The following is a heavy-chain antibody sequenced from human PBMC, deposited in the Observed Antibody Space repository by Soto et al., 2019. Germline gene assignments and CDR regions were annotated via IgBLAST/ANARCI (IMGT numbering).Heavy chain of an antibody. CDR3: AREVHRSSSWYYYNKGSRRWFDP. J-gene: IGHJ5*02. D-gene: IGHD6-13*01. CDR2: ISSSSSTI. CDR1: GFTFSSYS. V-gene: IGHV3-48*01. Sequence: EVQLVESGGGLVQPGGSLRLSCAASGFTFSSYSMNWVRQAPGKGLEWVSYISSSSSTIYYADSVKGRFTISRDNAKNSLYLQMNSLRAEDTAVYYCAREVHRSSSWYYYNKGSRRWFDPWGQGTLVTVSS.